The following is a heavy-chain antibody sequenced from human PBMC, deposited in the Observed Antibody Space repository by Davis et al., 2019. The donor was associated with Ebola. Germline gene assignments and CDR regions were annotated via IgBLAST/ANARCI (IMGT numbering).Heavy chain of an antibody. CDR2: ISAYNGNT. CDR3: ARGEGVRDYPNPFGMDV. V-gene: IGHV1-18*01. D-gene: IGHD4-17*01. Sequence: ASAQVSCKASAYTFIRYCISWVRQAPAQELDGMGWISAYNGNTNYSQKFQGRVSLTTDTSTSTAYMELKSLTYDDTALYYCARGEGVRDYPNPFGMDVWGKGTTVTVSS. CDR1: AYTFIRYC. J-gene: IGHJ6*04.